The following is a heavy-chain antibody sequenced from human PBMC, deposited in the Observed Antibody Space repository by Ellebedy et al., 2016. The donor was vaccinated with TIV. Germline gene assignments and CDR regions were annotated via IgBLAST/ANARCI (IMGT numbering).Heavy chain of an antibody. CDR3: TAGMGDI. CDR1: GFTFSNTW. CDR2: INTKSDGWTA. D-gene: IGHD1-14*01. Sequence: GGSLRLSCAASGFTFSNTWMAWVRQLPGKGLEWLGRINTKSDGWTAEYPAPGRGRLTISRDDSKNMLYLQMNSLQIEDTGVYYCTAGMGDIWGQGTLVTVSS. V-gene: IGHV3-15*01. J-gene: IGHJ4*02.